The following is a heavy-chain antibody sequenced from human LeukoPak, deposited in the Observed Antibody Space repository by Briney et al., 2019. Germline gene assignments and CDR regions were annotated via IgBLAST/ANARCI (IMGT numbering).Heavy chain of an antibody. CDR3: TTPYSGSYGGY. V-gene: IGHV3-15*01. CDR1: GFTFSNAW. J-gene: IGHJ4*02. Sequence: GGSLRLSCAASGFTFSNAWMSWVRQAPGKGLEWVGRIKSKTDGGTTDYAAPVKGRFTISRDDSKNTLYLQMSSLKTEDTAVYYCTTPYSGSYGGYWGQGTLVTVSS. CDR2: IKSKTDGGTT. D-gene: IGHD1-26*01.